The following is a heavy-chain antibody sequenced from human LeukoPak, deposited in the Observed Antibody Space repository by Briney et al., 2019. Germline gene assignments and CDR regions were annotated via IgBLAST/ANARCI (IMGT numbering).Heavy chain of an antibody. CDR3: ARRPVAATRGGGFGAFDM. CDR1: GGAFSGYY. J-gene: IGHJ3*02. CDR2: IIHTGTT. D-gene: IGHD2-15*01. V-gene: IGHV4-34*12. Sequence: PSETLSLTCGVSGGAFSGYYWSWIRQAPGKGLEWIGEIIHTGTTNYSPSLKSRVTVSVDTSNNQVSLKLTSVTAADTAMYFCARRPVAATRGGGFGAFDMWGQGTMVTVTS.